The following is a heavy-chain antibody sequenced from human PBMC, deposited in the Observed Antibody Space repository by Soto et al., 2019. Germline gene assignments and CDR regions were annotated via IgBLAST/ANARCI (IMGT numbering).Heavy chain of an antibody. CDR3: AKAHSPFGVVITFDY. J-gene: IGHJ4*02. CDR2: ISWNSGSI. CDR1: GFTFDDYA. D-gene: IGHD3-3*01. V-gene: IGHV3-9*01. Sequence: EVQLVESGGGLVQPGRSLRFSCAASGFTFDDYAMHWVRQAPGKGLEWVSGISWNSGSIGYADSVKGRFTISRDNAKNSLYLQMNSPRAEDTALYYCAKAHSPFGVVITFDYWGQVTLVTVSS.